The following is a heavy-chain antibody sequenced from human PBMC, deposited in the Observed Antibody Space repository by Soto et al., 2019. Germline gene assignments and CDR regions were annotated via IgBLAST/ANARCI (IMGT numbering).Heavy chain of an antibody. J-gene: IGHJ5*02. D-gene: IGHD2-2*01. V-gene: IGHV3-74*01. Sequence: EVQLVESGGGLVQPGGSLRLSCAASGFTFSTYWMHWIRQVPGKGLEWVSRINSDASHTYYADSVKGRFTISRDNAKNTMHLETNSLRAEDTAVYYCVRDGHCMTTSCYGNWFDTWGQGTLVTVSS. CDR3: VRDGHCMTTSCYGNWFDT. CDR1: GFTFSTYW. CDR2: INSDASHT.